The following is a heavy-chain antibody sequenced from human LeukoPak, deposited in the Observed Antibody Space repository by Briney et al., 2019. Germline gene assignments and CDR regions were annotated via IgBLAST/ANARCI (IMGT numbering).Heavy chain of an antibody. D-gene: IGHD6-19*01. V-gene: IGHV3-21*04. CDR2: ISSSSSYI. CDR3: ARVGYSSGWYEGY. J-gene: IGHJ4*02. Sequence: PGGSLRLSCAASGFTFSSYSMNWVRQAPGKGLEWVSSISSSSSYIYYADSVKGRFTISIDNAKNSLYLQMNSLRAEDTAVHYCARVGYSSGWYEGYWGQGTLVTVSS. CDR1: GFTFSSYS.